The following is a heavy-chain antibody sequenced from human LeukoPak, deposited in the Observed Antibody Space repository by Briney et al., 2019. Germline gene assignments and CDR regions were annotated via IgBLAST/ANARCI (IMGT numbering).Heavy chain of an antibody. J-gene: IGHJ4*02. Sequence: GGSLRLSCAASGFTFSSYGMHWVRQAPGKGLEWVAFIRYDGSNKYYADSVKGRFTISRDNSKNTLYLQMNSLRAEDTAVYYCAKLPPGCSGGSCYALWGQGTLVTVPS. V-gene: IGHV3-30*02. CDR3: AKLPPGCSGGSCYAL. D-gene: IGHD2-15*01. CDR1: GFTFSSYG. CDR2: IRYDGSNK.